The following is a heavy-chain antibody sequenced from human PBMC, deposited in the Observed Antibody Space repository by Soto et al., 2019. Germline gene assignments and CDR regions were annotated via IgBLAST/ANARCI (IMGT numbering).Heavy chain of an antibody. J-gene: IGHJ6*02. CDR3: ARDHDWQLVRKEYYYGMDV. CDR1: GFTFSSYA. CDR2: ISYDGSNK. V-gene: IGHV3-30-3*01. Sequence: GGSLRLSCAASGFTFSSYAMHWVRQAPGKGLEWVAVISYDGSNKYYADSVKGRFTISRDNSKNTLYLQMNSLRAEDTAVYYCARDHDWQLVRKEYYYGMDVWGQGTTVTVSS. D-gene: IGHD6-13*01.